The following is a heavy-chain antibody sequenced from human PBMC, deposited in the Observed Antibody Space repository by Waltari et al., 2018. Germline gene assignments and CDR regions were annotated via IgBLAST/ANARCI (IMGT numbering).Heavy chain of an antibody. CDR2: IHHSGRT. CDR1: GVSTRSGGFS. Sequence: VSGVSTRSGGFSWSWIRQPPVKGLEWIGYIHHSGRTYYNPSLKSRVTLSVDTSKNQFSLKLSSVTAADTAVYYCAVSGPYPGSDYWGQGTLVTVSS. CDR3: AVSGPYPGSDY. D-gene: IGHD3-10*01. J-gene: IGHJ4*02. V-gene: IGHV4-30-2*01.